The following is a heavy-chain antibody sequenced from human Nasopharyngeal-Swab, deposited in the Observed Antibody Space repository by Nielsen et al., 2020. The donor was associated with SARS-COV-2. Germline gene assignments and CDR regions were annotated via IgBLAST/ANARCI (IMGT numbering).Heavy chain of an antibody. CDR3: AKDNGGNFGY. D-gene: IGHD4-23*01. J-gene: IGHJ4*02. Sequence: LLLTCAASGFTFSSYAMSWVRQAPGKGLEWVSAITGSGTTYYADSVKGRFTTSRDNSKNTLYLQMNSLRAEDTAVYYCAKDNGGNFGYWGQGTLVTVSS. CDR2: ITGSGTT. V-gene: IGHV3-23*01. CDR1: GFTFSSYA.